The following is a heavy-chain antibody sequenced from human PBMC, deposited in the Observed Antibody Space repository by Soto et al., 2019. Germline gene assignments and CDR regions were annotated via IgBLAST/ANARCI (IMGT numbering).Heavy chain of an antibody. J-gene: IGHJ4*02. Sequence: SETLSLTCTVSGGSISSGGYYWSWIRQHPGKGLEWIGYIYYSGSTYYNPSLKSRVTISVDTSKNQFSLKLSSVTAADTAVYYCARSESRGPFDYWGQGTLVTVSS. V-gene: IGHV4-31*03. CDR1: GGSISSGGYY. CDR3: ARSESRGPFDY. CDR2: IYYSGST.